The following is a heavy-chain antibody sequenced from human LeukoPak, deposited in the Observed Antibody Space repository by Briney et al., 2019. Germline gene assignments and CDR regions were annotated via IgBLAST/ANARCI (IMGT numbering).Heavy chain of an antibody. D-gene: IGHD3-16*01. CDR3: ARVAQGGSYFDY. CDR1: GGTFSSYA. V-gene: IGHV1-69*06. Sequence: ASVKVSCKASGGTFSSYAISWVRQAPEQGLEWMGGIIPIFGTANYAQKFQGRVTITADKSTSTAYMELSSLRSEDTAVYYCARVAQGGSYFDYWGQGTLVTVSS. CDR2: IIPIFGTA. J-gene: IGHJ4*02.